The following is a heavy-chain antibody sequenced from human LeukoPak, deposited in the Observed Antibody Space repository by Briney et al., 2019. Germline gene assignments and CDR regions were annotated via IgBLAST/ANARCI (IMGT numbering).Heavy chain of an antibody. CDR3: ARYLSGSLYFDY. CDR2: LYISGST. V-gene: IGHV4-4*07. J-gene: IGHJ4*02. CDR1: GASISSYY. Sequence: SETLSLTCTVSGASISSYYYNWIRQTAGGGLEWIGRLYISGSTDYNPSLKSRVTISVDTSNNQFSLKLNSVTAADTAVYFCARYLSGSLYFDYWGQGVLVTVSS. D-gene: IGHD3-10*01.